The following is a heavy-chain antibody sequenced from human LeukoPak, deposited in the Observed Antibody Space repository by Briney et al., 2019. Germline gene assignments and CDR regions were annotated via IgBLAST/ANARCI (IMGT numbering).Heavy chain of an antibody. Sequence: SVKVSCKASGGTFSSYAISWVRQAPGQGLEWMGGIIPIFGTANYAQKFQGRVTITADESTNTAYMELSSLRSEDTAVYYCARALHPYYYDSSGYYYMFGYWGQGTLVTVSS. CDR3: ARALHPYYYDSSGYYYMFGY. D-gene: IGHD3-22*01. CDR2: IIPIFGTA. V-gene: IGHV1-69*13. CDR1: GGTFSSYA. J-gene: IGHJ4*02.